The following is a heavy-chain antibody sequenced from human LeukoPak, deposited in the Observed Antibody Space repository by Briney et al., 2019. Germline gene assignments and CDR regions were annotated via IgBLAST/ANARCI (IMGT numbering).Heavy chain of an antibody. CDR2: IKSKTDGGTT. CDR1: GFTASSNY. V-gene: IGHV3-15*01. J-gene: IGHJ4*02. D-gene: IGHD3-3*01. Sequence: GGSLRLSCAASGFTASSNYMSWVRQAPGKGLEWVGRIKSKTDGGTTDYAAPVKGRFTISRDDSKNTLYLQMNSLKTEDTAVYYCTTAVRGTLEAFDYWGQGTLVTVSS. CDR3: TTAVRGTLEAFDY.